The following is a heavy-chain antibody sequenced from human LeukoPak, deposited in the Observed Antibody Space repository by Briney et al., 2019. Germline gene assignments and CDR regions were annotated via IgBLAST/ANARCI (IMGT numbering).Heavy chain of an antibody. CDR1: GYTFTNHY. J-gene: IGHJ6*02. D-gene: IGHD2-8*01. Sequence: SVKVSCKASGYTFTNHYMYWVRQAPGQGLEWMGGLIPIFGTANYAQKFQGRVTITADESTSTAYMELSSLRSEDTAVYYCARGGLRYCTNGVCYSYYYYGMDVWGQGTTVTVSS. CDR2: LIPIFGTA. CDR3: ARGGLRYCTNGVCYSYYYYGMDV. V-gene: IGHV1-69*13.